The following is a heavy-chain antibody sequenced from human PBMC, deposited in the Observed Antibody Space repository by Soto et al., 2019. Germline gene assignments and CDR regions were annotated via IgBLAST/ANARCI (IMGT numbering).Heavy chain of an antibody. D-gene: IGHD5-12*01. V-gene: IGHV1-69*13. CDR1: GGAFSSYS. CDR2: IIPIFGTA. CDR3: ATSPRPYSGYDN. J-gene: IGHJ4*02. Sequence: GASVEVSSKASGGAFSSYSISWVRPAPGQGLEWMGGIIPIFGTANYAQKFQGRVTITADESTSTAYMELSSLRSEDTAVYYCATSPRPYSGYDNWGQGTLVTVSS.